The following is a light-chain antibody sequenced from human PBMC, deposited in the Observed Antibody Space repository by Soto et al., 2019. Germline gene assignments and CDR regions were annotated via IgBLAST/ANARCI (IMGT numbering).Light chain of an antibody. CDR3: QQYNSYSVT. CDR1: KGIISG. Sequence: TKMPHPLSTRLALLGDRVPSLSRASKGIISGLAWYQQKPGKALKLLIYDASSLESGVPSRFSGSGSGTEFTLTISSLQPDDFATYYCQQYNSYSVTFGGGTKVEIK. J-gene: IGKJ4*01. CDR2: DAS. V-gene: IGKV1-5*01.